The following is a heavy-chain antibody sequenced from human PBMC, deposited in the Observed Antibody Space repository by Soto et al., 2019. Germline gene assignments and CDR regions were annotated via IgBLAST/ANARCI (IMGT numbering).Heavy chain of an antibody. CDR2: ISYDGTNK. Sequence: GGSLRLSCAASGFSFSISPMHWVRQAPGKGPEWVALISYDGTNKFYADSVKGRFTISRDDSKSTLYLQVDSLRPEDAAVYYCARDPKTSGGQHWAFNYFDSWGQGTLVTVSS. CDR1: GFSFSISP. V-gene: IGHV3-30-3*01. J-gene: IGHJ4*02. D-gene: IGHD7-27*01. CDR3: ARDPKTSGGQHWAFNYFDS.